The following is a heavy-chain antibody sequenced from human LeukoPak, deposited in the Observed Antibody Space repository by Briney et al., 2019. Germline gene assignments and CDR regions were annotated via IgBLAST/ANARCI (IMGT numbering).Heavy chain of an antibody. V-gene: IGHV3-33*01. J-gene: IGHJ4*02. CDR2: IWNDGSNK. Sequence: GGSLRLSCAASGFIFSTYGMHWVRQAPGKGLEWVAVIWNDGSNKYYADSVKGRVTISRDNSKNTLYLQINSPRAEDTAVYYCARDANEWYYFDYWGQGTLVTVSS. CDR3: ARDANEWYYFDY. CDR1: GFIFSTYG. D-gene: IGHD3-3*01.